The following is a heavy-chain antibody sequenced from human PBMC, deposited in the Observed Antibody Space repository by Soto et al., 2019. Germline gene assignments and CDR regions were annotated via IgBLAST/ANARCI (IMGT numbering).Heavy chain of an antibody. CDR2: ISGSGGST. D-gene: IGHD2-15*01. J-gene: IGHJ6*03. V-gene: IGHV3-23*01. CDR3: AKVLEYCSGGSCSGSYYYMDV. Sequence: GSLRLSCAASGFTFSSYAMSWVRQAPGKGLEWVSAISGSGGSTYYADSVKGRFTISRDNSKNTLYLQMNSLRAEDTAVYYCAKVLEYCSGGSCSGSYYYMDVWGKGTTVTVSS. CDR1: GFTFSSYA.